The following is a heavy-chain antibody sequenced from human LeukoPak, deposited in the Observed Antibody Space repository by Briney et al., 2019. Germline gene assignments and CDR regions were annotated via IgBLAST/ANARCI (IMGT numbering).Heavy chain of an antibody. CDR2: IIPIFGTA. D-gene: IGHD2-2*01. CDR1: GYTFTSYY. CDR3: ARQWEDIVVVPAPESGAFDI. Sequence: ASVKVSCKASGYTFTSYYMHWVRQAPGQGLEWMGGIIPIFGTANYAQKFQGRVTITADESTSTAYMELSSLRSEDTAVYYCARQWEDIVVVPAPESGAFDIWGQGTMVTVSS. V-gene: IGHV1-69*13. J-gene: IGHJ3*02.